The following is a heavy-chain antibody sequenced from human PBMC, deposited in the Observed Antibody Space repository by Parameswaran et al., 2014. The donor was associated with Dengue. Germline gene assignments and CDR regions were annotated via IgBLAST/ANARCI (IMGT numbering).Heavy chain of an antibody. CDR1: GGSFSGYY. CDR2: INHSGST. D-gene: IGHD3-22*01. Sequence: ASETLSLTCAVYGGSFSGYYWSWIRQPPGKGLEWIGEINHSGSTNYNPSLKSRVTISVDTSKNQFSLKLSSVTAADTAVYYCARGSRYYYDSSGYIPATRYYYGMDVWGQGTTVTVSS. CDR3: ARGSRYYYDSSGYIPATRYYYGMDV. J-gene: IGHJ6*02. V-gene: IGHV4-34*01.